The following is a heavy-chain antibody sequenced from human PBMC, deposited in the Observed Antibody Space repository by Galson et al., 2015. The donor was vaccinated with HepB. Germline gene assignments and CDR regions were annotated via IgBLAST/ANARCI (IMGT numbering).Heavy chain of an antibody. CDR1: GFTFSSYS. D-gene: IGHD6-19*01. J-gene: IGHJ6*02. Sequence: SLRLSCAASGFTFSSYSMNWVRQAPGKGLEWVAVISYDGSSKYYADSVKGRFTISRDNSKNTLYLQMNSLRAEDTAVYYCARDAYSSNYYYYYGMDVWGQGTTVTVSS. CDR3: ARDAYSSNYYYYYGMDV. CDR2: ISYDGSSK. V-gene: IGHV3-30*03.